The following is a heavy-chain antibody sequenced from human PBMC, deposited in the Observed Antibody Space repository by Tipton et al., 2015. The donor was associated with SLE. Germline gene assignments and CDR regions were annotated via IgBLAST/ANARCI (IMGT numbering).Heavy chain of an antibody. Sequence: TLSLTCTVSGGSFTSHFWSWIRQPPGMGLQWLGNIYSGGKTYYNPSLKSRVTISVDTSKKEVSLKVTSVNAADTAVYYCARDQDVTTGEHRFDPWGQGILVAVSS. J-gene: IGHJ5*02. V-gene: IGHV4-59*11. CDR3: ARDQDVTTGEHRFDP. D-gene: IGHD4-17*01. CDR1: GGSFTSHF. CDR2: IYSGGKT.